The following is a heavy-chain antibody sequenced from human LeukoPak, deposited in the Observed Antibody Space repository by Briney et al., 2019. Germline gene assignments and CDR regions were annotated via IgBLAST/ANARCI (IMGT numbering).Heavy chain of an antibody. V-gene: IGHV3-23*01. Sequence: PGGSLRLSCAASGFTFSSYAMSWVRQAPGKGLEWVSAVSGSGGSTYYADSVKGRFTISRDNSKNTLYLQMNSLRAEDTAVYYCAKVPFLTTLWSFDYWGQGTLVTVSS. CDR2: VSGSGGST. CDR1: GFTFSSYA. CDR3: AKVPFLTTLWSFDY. J-gene: IGHJ4*02. D-gene: IGHD3-10*02.